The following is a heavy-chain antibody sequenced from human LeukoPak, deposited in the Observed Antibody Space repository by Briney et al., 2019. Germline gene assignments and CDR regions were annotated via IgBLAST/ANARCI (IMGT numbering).Heavy chain of an antibody. J-gene: IGHJ4*02. V-gene: IGHV3-23*01. Sequence: GGSLRLSCAASGFTFSSYAMSWVRQAPGKGLEWVSAISGSGGSTYYADPVKGRFTISRDNSKNTLYLQMNSLRAEDTAVYYCAKDSPYYYDSSGYPLDYWGQGTLVTVSS. CDR2: ISGSGGST. D-gene: IGHD3-22*01. CDR3: AKDSPYYYDSSGYPLDY. CDR1: GFTFSSYA.